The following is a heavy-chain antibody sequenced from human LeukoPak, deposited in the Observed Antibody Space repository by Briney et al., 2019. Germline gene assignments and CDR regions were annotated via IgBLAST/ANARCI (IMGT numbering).Heavy chain of an antibody. Sequence: GGSLRLSCAASGFTFSSYAMSWVRQAPGKGLEWVSAISGSGGSTYYADSVKGRFTISRDNSKNTLYLQMNSLRAEDTAVYYCARDHIVVVTASAFDIWGQGTMVTVSS. CDR2: ISGSGGST. J-gene: IGHJ3*02. CDR1: GFTFSSYA. CDR3: ARDHIVVVTASAFDI. D-gene: IGHD2-21*02. V-gene: IGHV3-23*01.